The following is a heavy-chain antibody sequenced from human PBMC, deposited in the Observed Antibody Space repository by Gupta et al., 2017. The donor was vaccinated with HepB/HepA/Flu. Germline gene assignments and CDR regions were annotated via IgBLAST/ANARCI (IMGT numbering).Heavy chain of an antibody. D-gene: IGHD4-17*01. J-gene: IGHJ4*02. CDR2: INPKSGGT. V-gene: IGHV1-2*02. Sequence: QVHLVQSGAELKKPGASVKVSCKASGYTFTGYHIHWIRQAPGQGLEWMGWINPKSGGTSYAQRFQGRGTMTRDTSTSTVYMELSGLRSDDTDVYYCARARLVHLWPHDSGDHPGNDFEYWGQGTLVTVSS. CDR3: ARARLVHLWPHDSGDHPGNDFEY. CDR1: GYTFTGYH.